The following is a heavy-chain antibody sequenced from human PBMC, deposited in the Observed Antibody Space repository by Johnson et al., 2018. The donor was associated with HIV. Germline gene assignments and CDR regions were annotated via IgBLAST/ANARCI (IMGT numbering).Heavy chain of an antibody. Sequence: QVQLVESGGGLVQPGKSLRLSCAASGFTFSSYAMHWVRQAPGKGLEWVAVISYDGSNKYYADSVKGRFTISRDNSKNTLYLQMNSLRAEDTALYYCARAAFPYSSSWYRPLDAFDMWGQGTKVTVSS. CDR2: ISYDGSNK. V-gene: IGHV3-30*04. D-gene: IGHD6-13*01. J-gene: IGHJ3*02. CDR3: ARAAFPYSSSWYRPLDAFDM. CDR1: GFTFSSYA.